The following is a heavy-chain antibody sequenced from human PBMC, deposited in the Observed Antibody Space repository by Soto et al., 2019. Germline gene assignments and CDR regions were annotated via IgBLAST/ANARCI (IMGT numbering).Heavy chain of an antibody. CDR1: GGSISSYY. V-gene: IGHV4-59*01. CDR2: IYYSGST. D-gene: IGHD3-10*01. J-gene: IGHJ6*02. Sequence: PSETLSLTCTVSGGSISSYYWSWIRQPPGKGLEWIGYIYYSGSTNYNPSLKSRVTISVDTSKNQCSLKLSSVTAADTAVYYCARVPPYGSGSSHSYHYYYCGMDVWGQKTTVTVSS. CDR3: ARVPPYGSGSSHSYHYYYCGMDV.